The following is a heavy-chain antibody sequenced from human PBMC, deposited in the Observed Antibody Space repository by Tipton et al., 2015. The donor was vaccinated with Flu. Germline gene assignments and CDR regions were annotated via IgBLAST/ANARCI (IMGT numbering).Heavy chain of an antibody. J-gene: IGHJ4*02. CDR2: ISSGGNDK. Sequence: SLRLSCAASGFTFSDYTMHWVRQAPGTGPEWVAVISSGGNDKYYANAVKGRFTISRDNSNNTLYLQMNSLKIEDTAVYYCARGDDRHLLVMPFDYWGLGTLVTVSS. CDR3: ARGDDRHLLVMPFDY. V-gene: IGHV3-30*01. CDR1: GFTFSDYT. D-gene: IGHD3-16*01.